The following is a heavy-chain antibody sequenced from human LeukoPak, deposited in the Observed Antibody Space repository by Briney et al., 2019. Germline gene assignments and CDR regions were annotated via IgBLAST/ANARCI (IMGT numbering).Heavy chain of an antibody. V-gene: IGHV3-23*01. CDR2: ISGSGGST. J-gene: IGHJ4*02. CDR1: GFTFSSYA. Sequence: GGSLRLSCAASGFTFSSYAMSWVRQAPGKGLEWVSAISGSGGSTYYADSVKGRFSISRDNSKNTLYLQMNSLRAEDTAVYYCATRRGSYFDYWGQGTLVTVSS. CDR3: ATRRGSYFDY. D-gene: IGHD3-10*01.